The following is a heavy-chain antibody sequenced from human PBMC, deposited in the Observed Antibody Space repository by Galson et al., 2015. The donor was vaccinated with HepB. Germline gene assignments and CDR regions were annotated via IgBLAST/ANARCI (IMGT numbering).Heavy chain of an antibody. D-gene: IGHD2-15*01. Sequence: SLRLSCAASGFTFSSYSMNWVRQAPGKGLEWVSSISSSSSNIYYDDSVKGRFTISRDNAKNSPYLQMNSLRAEDTAVYYCARDATGYCSGGSCYPNWFDPWGQGTLVTVSS. J-gene: IGHJ5*02. CDR3: ARDATGYCSGGSCYPNWFDP. V-gene: IGHV3-21*01. CDR2: ISSSSSNI. CDR1: GFTFSSYS.